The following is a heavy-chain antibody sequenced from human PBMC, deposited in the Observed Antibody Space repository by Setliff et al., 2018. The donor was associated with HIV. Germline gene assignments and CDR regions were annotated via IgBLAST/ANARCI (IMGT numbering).Heavy chain of an antibody. D-gene: IGHD6-19*01. CDR3: ARQPGIAVAGPFDY. CDR2: IYTSGST. J-gene: IGHJ4*02. Sequence: PSETLSLTCTVSGGSISSYYWSWIRQPPGKGLEWIGYIYTSGSTNYNPSLKSRVTISVDTSKNQFSLRLSSVTAADTAVYYCARQPGIAVAGPFDYWGQGTLVTVSS. CDR1: GGSISSYY. V-gene: IGHV4-4*08.